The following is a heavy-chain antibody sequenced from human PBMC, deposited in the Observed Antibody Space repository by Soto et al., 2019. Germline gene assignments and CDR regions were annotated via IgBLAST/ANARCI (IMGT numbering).Heavy chain of an antibody. CDR2: ISSSGSTI. J-gene: IGHJ6*04. Sequence: GGSLRLSCAASGFTFSDYYMSWIRQAPGKGLEWVSYISSSGSTIYYADSVKGRFTISRDNAKNSLYLQMNSLRSDDTAVYYFAKDILKGFFGGGSCYSYYYYGMDVGGKGTTATVSS. V-gene: IGHV3-11*01. D-gene: IGHD2-15*01. CDR1: GFTFSDYY. CDR3: AKDILKGFFGGGSCYSYYYYGMDV.